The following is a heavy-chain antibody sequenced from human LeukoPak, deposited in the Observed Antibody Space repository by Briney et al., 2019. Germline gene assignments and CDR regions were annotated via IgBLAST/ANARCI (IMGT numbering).Heavy chain of an antibody. CDR3: AKDWIAAAYDY. CDR1: GGSFSGYY. J-gene: IGHJ4*02. CDR2: INHSGST. D-gene: IGHD6-13*01. Sequence: SETLSLTCAVYGGSFSGYYWSWIRQPPGKGLEWIGEINHSGSTNYNPSLKSRVTISVDTSKNQFSLKLSSVTAADTAVYYCAKDWIAAAYDYWGQGTLVTVSS. V-gene: IGHV4-34*01.